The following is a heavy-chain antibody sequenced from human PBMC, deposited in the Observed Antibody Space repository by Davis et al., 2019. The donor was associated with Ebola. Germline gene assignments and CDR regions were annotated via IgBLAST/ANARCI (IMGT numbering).Heavy chain of an antibody. CDR2: IYKSGAT. Sequence: SETLSLTCTVSGGSISTYYWSWIRQPPGKGLEWIGYIYKSGATSYNPSLKSRVTISVDTSKNQFSLKLSSVTAADTAVYYCARDSVDSSGWYYWGQGTLVTVSS. CDR3: ARDSVDSSGWYY. CDR1: GGSISTYY. D-gene: IGHD6-19*01. J-gene: IGHJ4*02. V-gene: IGHV4-59*01.